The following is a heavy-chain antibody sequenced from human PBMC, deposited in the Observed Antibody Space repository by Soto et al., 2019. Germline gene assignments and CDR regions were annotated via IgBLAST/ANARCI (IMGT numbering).Heavy chain of an antibody. CDR3: ARVYCSGGSCYSIDY. CDR2: INPSGST. D-gene: IGHD2-15*01. CDR1: GYTFTSYY. Sequence: ASVKVSCKASGYTFTSYYMHWVRQAPGQGLERMGIINPSGSTSYAQKFQGRVTMTRDTSTSTVYMELSSLRSEDTAVYYFARVYCSGGSCYSIDYWGQGTLVTVSS. V-gene: IGHV1-46*03. J-gene: IGHJ4*02.